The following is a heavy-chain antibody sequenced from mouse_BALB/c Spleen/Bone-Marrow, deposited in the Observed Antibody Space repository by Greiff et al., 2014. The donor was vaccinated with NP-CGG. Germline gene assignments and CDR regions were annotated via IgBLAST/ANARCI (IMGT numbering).Heavy chain of an antibody. Sequence: QVQLQQSGAELVRPGASVKLSCKASGDTFTSYWMNWVKQRPEQGLEWIGRIDPYDSETHYNQKFKDKAILTVDKSSSTAYMQLGSLTSEDSAVYYCARGRDYDVFAYWGQGTLVTVSA. V-gene: IGHV1-52*01. CDR1: GDTFTSYW. D-gene: IGHD2-4*01. CDR2: IDPYDSET. CDR3: ARGRDYDVFAY. J-gene: IGHJ3*01.